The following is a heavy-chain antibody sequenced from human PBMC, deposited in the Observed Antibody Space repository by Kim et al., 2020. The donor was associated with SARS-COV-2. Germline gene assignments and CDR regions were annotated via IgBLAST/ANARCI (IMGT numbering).Heavy chain of an antibody. J-gene: IGHJ4*02. CDR2: INAGNGNT. CDR3: ARDPLDSYGSLFDY. CDR1: GYTFTSYA. D-gene: IGHD5-18*01. Sequence: ASVKVSCKASGYTFTSYAMHWVRQAPGQRLEWMGWINAGNGNTKYSQKFQGRVTITRDTSASTAYMELSSLRSEDTAVYYCARDPLDSYGSLFDYWGQGTLVTVSS. V-gene: IGHV1-3*01.